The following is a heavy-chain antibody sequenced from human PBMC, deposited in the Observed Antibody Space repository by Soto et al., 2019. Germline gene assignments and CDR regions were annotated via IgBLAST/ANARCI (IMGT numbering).Heavy chain of an antibody. Sequence: QVQLVQSEAEVKKPGASVKVSCKASGYTFSGYYMHWGRQAPGQGLEWMGWINPNSGGTNYAQNFRGRVTMTRDTSVSTVYMELSSLRSDDTALYYCARDVLSGSLIDYWGQGTLVTVSS. CDR1: GYTFSGYY. CDR2: INPNSGGT. D-gene: IGHD3-10*01. V-gene: IGHV1-2*02. J-gene: IGHJ4*02. CDR3: ARDVLSGSLIDY.